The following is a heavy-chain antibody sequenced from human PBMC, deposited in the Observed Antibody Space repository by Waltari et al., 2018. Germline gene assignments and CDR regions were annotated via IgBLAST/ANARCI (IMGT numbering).Heavy chain of an antibody. D-gene: IGHD3-22*01. CDR1: GGSISSGSYY. V-gene: IGHV4-61*02. CDR3: ASTPSYYDSSGYHRRGLPFDY. J-gene: IGHJ4*02. Sequence: QVQLQESGPGLVKPSQTLSLTCTVSGGSISSGSYYWSWIRQPAGKGLEWIGRIYTSGSTNYNPSLKSRVTISVDTSKNQRSLKLSSVTAADTAVYYCASTPSYYDSSGYHRRGLPFDYWGQGTLVTVSS. CDR2: IYTSGST.